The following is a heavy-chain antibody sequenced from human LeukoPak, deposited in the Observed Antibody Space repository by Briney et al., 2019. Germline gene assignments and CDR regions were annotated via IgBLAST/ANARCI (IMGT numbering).Heavy chain of an antibody. V-gene: IGHV3-66*01. CDR2: I. D-gene: IGHD3-10*01. CDR1: GFTVSSNY. Sequence: GGSLRLSCAASGFTVSSNYMSWVRQAPGKGLEWVSVISVKGRFTISGDNSKNTLYLQMNSLRAEDTAVYYCARDPSSGSYRYYYYGMDVWGQGTTVTVSS. CDR3: ARDPSSGSYRYYYYGMDV. J-gene: IGHJ6*02.